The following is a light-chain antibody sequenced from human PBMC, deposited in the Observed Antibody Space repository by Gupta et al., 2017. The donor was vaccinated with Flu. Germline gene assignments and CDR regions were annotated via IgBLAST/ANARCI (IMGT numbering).Light chain of an antibody. J-gene: IGKJ2*03. CDR1: QSISSW. V-gene: IGKV1-5*03. CDR2: KAT. Sequence: GDRVTITCRASQSISSWLAWYQQKPGKAPKLLIYKATSLESGVPSRFSGSGSGTEFTLTISSLQPDDFATYYCQQYNSYSYSFGQGTKLEIK. CDR3: QQYNSYSYS.